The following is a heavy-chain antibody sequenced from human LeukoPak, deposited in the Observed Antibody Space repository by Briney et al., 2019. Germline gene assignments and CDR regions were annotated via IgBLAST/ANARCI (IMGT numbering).Heavy chain of an antibody. CDR2: VKQDGTTK. D-gene: IGHD6-13*01. Sequence: GGSLTLSCLASGFTFSDYWMTWVRQAAGKGREWVDNVKQDGTTKFYVDSVEGRFTISRDNGKNSLYLQMNSLRVEDTAIYYCARAGGTSWADYWGEGTLVTVSS. CDR1: GFTFSDYW. CDR3: ARAGGTSWADY. J-gene: IGHJ4*02. V-gene: IGHV3-7*01.